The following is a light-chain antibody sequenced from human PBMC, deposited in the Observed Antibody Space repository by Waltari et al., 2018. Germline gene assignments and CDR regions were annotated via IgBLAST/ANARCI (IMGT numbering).Light chain of an antibody. V-gene: IGKV3-20*01. J-gene: IGKJ1*01. Sequence: EIVLTQSPGTLSLSQGERATLSCRASQSVSSSYLAWYQQKPGQAPRLLIYGASSRATGIPDRFSGSGSGTDFTLTISRLEPEDFAVYYCQQYGSSPTFGQGTKVVIK. CDR2: GAS. CDR1: QSVSSSY. CDR3: QQYGSSPT.